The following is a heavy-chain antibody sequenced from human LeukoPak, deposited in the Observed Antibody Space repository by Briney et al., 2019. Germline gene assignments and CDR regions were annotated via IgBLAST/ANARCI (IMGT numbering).Heavy chain of an antibody. D-gene: IGHD4-23*01. CDR3: ASTVEPLYFDY. V-gene: IGHV4-59*01. Sequence: KPSETLSLTCTVSGGSISSYYWSWIRQPPGKGLEWIGDIYYSGSTNYNPPLKSRVTISVDTSKNQFSLKLSSVTAADTAVYYCASTVEPLYFDYWGQGTLVTVSS. CDR1: GGSISSYY. J-gene: IGHJ4*02. CDR2: IYYSGST.